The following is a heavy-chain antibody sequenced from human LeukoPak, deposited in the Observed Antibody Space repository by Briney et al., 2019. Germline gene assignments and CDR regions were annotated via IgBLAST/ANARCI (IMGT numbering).Heavy chain of an antibody. CDR1: GFTFSTYA. Sequence: GGSLRLSCAASGFTFSTYAMHWVRQAPGKGLEWVAVISYDGSNKYYADSVKGRFTISRDNSKNTLYLQMNSLRAEDTAVYYCARDLTSYYYGMDVWGQGTTVTVSS. V-gene: IGHV3-30-3*01. CDR2: ISYDGSNK. J-gene: IGHJ6*02. CDR3: ARDLTSYYYGMDV. D-gene: IGHD1-14*01.